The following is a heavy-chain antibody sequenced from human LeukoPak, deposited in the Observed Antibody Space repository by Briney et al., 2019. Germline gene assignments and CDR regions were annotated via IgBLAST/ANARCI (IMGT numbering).Heavy chain of an antibody. CDR1: GYTFTSYY. D-gene: IGHD6-19*01. CDR2: INPSGGST. J-gene: IGHJ4*02. CDR3: ARGRGSGWYRSSSYYFDY. Sequence: ASVKDSCKASGYTFTSYYMHWVRQAPGQGLEWMGIINPSGGSTSYAQKFQGRVTMTRDTSTSTVYMELSSLRSEDTAVYYCARGRGSGWYRSSSYYFDYWGQGTLVTVSS. V-gene: IGHV1-46*01.